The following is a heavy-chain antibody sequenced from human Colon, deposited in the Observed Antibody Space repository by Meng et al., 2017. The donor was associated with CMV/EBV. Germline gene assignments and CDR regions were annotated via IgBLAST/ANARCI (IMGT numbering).Heavy chain of an antibody. J-gene: IGHJ4*02. CDR3: AHRTTVTSVDY. CDR1: GFSVSSSGGV. D-gene: IGHD4-17*01. CDR2: IYWNGVE. Sequence: CTVSGFSVSSSGGVVGWVRQTPRKALEWLAFIYWNGVERYSPSLRNRLTITKDTSKNEVVLTMTDMDPVDTATYFCAHRTTVTSVDYWGQGTLVTVSS. V-gene: IGHV2-5*01.